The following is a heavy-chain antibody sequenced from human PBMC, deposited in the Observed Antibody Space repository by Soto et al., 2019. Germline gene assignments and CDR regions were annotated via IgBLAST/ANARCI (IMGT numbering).Heavy chain of an antibody. CDR2: ISGDGVTT. Sequence: EVQLVESGGDLVQRGGSLRLSCAASGFPFSSYWMHWVRHTPGKGLAWVARISGDGVTTYYADSVTGRFTGSRDNAKNTLSLQISGLRAEDTAVYYCAREYYGLLTGYYTDYWGQGTPVSVSS. CDR1: GFPFSSYW. J-gene: IGHJ4*02. CDR3: AREYYGLLTGYYTDY. V-gene: IGHV3-74*01. D-gene: IGHD3-9*01.